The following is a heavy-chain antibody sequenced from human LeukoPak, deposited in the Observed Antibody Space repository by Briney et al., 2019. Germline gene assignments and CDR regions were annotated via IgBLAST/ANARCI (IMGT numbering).Heavy chain of an antibody. V-gene: IGHV4-34*01. CDR2: INHSGST. Sequence: SETLSLTCAVYGGSFSGYYWSRIRQPPRKGLEWIGEINHSGSTNYNPSLKSRVTISVDTSKNQFSLKLSSVTAADTAVYYCARGLGGYCSSTSCSSMVYFDYWGQGTLVTVSS. CDR1: GGSFSGYY. J-gene: IGHJ4*02. CDR3: ARGLGGYCSSTSCSSMVYFDY. D-gene: IGHD2-2*01.